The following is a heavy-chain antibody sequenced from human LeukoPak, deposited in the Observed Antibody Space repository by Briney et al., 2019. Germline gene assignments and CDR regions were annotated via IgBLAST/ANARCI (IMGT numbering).Heavy chain of an antibody. Sequence: PGGSLRLSCAASGFTFSSYAMHWVRQAPGKGLEWVAVISYDGSNKYYADSVKGRFTISRDNSKNTLYLQMNSLRAEDTAVYYCAKDSTVAGTPYFDYWGQGTLVTVSS. V-gene: IGHV3-30*04. CDR1: GFTFSSYA. CDR2: ISYDGSNK. J-gene: IGHJ4*02. CDR3: AKDSTVAGTPYFDY. D-gene: IGHD6-19*01.